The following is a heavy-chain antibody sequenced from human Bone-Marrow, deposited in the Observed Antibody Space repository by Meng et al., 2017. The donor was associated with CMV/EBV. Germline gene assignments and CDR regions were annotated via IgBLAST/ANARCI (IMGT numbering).Heavy chain of an antibody. J-gene: IGHJ6*02. D-gene: IGHD3-3*01. CDR2: IIPIFGTA. Sequence: SVKVSCKASGYRFTKYGISWVRQAPGQGLEWMGGIIPIFGTANYAQKFQGRVTITTDESTSTAYMELSSLRSEDTAVYYCARAQVSIFGVVILKYYYYYYGMDVWGQGTTVTVSS. CDR3: ARAQVSIFGVVILKYYYYYYGMDV. V-gene: IGHV1-69*05. CDR1: GYRFTKYG.